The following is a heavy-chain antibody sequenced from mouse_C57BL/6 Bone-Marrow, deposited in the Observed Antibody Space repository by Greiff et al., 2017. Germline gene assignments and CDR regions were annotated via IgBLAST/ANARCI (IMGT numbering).Heavy chain of an antibody. J-gene: IGHJ2*01. Sequence: QVHVKQSGAELARPGASVKLSCKASGYTFTSYGISWVKQRTGQGLEWIGEIYPRSGNTYYNEKFKGKATLTADKSSSTAYMELRSLTSEDSAVYFCARLAPYFDYWGQGTTLTVSS. CDR1: GYTFTSYG. V-gene: IGHV1-81*01. CDR2: IYPRSGNT. CDR3: ARLAPYFDY.